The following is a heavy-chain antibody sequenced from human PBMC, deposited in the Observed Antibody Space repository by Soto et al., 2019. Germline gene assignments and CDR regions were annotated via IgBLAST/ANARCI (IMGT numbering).Heavy chain of an antibody. CDR1: GGTFSSYA. J-gene: IGHJ4*02. CDR2: IIPIFGTA. V-gene: IGHV1-69*13. D-gene: IGHD6-6*01. CDR3: ARGRIAARPWYFDY. Sequence: ASVKVSCKASGGTFSSYAISWVRQAPGQGLEWMGGIIPIFGTANYAQKFQGRVTITADESTSTAYMELSSLRSEDTAVYYCARGRIAARPWYFDYWGQGTLVTVSS.